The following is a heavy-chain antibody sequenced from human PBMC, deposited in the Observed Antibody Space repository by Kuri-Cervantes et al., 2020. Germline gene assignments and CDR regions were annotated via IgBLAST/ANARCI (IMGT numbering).Heavy chain of an antibody. CDR2: IWYDGSNK. V-gene: IGHV3-33*06. J-gene: IGHJ4*02. CDR3: AKSRAMFCSGGSCYFDF. D-gene: IGHD2-15*01. CDR1: GFTFSSYG. Sequence: GESLKISCAASGFTFSSYGMHWVRQAPGKGLEWVAVIWYDGSNKYYADSVKGRFTISRDNSKNTLYLQMNSLRAEDTAVYYCAKSRAMFCSGGSCYFDFWGQGTLVTVSS.